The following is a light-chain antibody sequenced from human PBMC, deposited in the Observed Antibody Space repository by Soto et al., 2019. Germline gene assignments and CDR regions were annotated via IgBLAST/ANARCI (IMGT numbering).Light chain of an antibody. CDR3: SSYAGSTGV. CDR1: STDDGGYNY. CDR2: EVS. V-gene: IGLV2-8*01. J-gene: IGLJ1*01. Sequence: QSALTQPPSASGSPGQSVTISCTGTSTDDGGYNYVSWYQQHPGKAPKLMIYEVSKRPSGVPDRFSGSKSGNTASLTVSGLQAEDEADYYCSSYAGSTGVFGTGTKLTVL.